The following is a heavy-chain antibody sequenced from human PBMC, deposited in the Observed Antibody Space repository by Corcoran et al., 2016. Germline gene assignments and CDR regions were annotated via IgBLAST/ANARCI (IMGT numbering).Heavy chain of an antibody. V-gene: IGHV4-59*01. D-gene: IGHD6-13*01. CDR2: IYYSGST. CDR3: ARVPARRGAAAVDI. Sequence: QVQLQESGPGLVKPSETLSLTCTVSGGSISSYYWSWIRQPPGKGLEWIGYIYYSGSTNYNPSLKSRVTISVDTSKNQFSLTLSSVTAADTAVYYCARVPARRGAAAVDIWGQGTMVTVSS. CDR1: GGSISSYY. J-gene: IGHJ3*02.